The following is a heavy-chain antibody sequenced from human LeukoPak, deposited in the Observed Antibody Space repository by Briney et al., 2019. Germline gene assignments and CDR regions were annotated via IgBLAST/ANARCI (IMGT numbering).Heavy chain of an antibody. CDR1: GVSISSYY. D-gene: IGHD2-2*01. J-gene: IGHJ4*02. CDR3: ARGAPGYCSSTTCPLDY. V-gene: IGHV4-59*01. CDR2: IYYSGST. Sequence: PSETLSLTCTVSGVSISSYYWSWLRQPPGKGLEWIGYIYYSGSTNYNPSLKSRVTISVDTSKNQFSLKLSSVTAADTAVYYCARGAPGYCSSTTCPLDYWGQGTLVTVSS.